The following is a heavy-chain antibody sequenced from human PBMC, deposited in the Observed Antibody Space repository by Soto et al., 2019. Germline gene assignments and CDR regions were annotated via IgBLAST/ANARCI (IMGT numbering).Heavy chain of an antibody. Sequence: LRLSCAASGFAFSSHPMGWVRQAPEKGLEWVAGISDGGDLTYNADSVRGRFTISRDNSRNTLYLQMNSLRAEDTAVYYCARRVIGSSRAFDIWGQGTMVTVSS. J-gene: IGHJ3*02. CDR1: GFAFSSHP. CDR3: ARRVIGSSRAFDI. CDR2: ISDGGDLT. D-gene: IGHD3-10*01. V-gene: IGHV3-23*01.